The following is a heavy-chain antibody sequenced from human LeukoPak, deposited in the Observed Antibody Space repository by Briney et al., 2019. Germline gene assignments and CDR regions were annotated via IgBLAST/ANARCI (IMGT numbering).Heavy chain of an antibody. D-gene: IGHD3-22*01. CDR3: ARVGNYYDSSGYNAFDI. J-gene: IGHJ3*02. CDR1: GGTFSSYA. CDR2: IIPILGIA. Sequence: EASVKVSCKASGGTFSSYAISWVRQAPGQGLEWMGRIIPILGIANYAQKFQGRVTITADKSTSTAYMELSSLRSDDTAVYYCARVGNYYDSSGYNAFDIWGQGTMVTVSS. V-gene: IGHV1-69*04.